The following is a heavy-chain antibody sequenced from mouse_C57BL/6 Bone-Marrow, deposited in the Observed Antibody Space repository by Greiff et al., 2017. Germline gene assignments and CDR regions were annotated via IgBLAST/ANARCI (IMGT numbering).Heavy chain of an antibody. J-gene: IGHJ1*03. CDR1: GYSITSDY. D-gene: IGHD1-2*01. CDR3: ERYEDGDKGGGYWYFDV. CDR2: ISYSGST. V-gene: IGHV3-8*01. Sequence: EVQVVESGPGLAKPSQTLSLPCSVTGYSITSDYWNWIRKFPGNKLEYMGYISYSGSTYYHPSLKSRISITRDTSKSQYYMQLNSVTTEDTATYYGERYEDGDKGGGYWYFDVWGTGTTVTVSS.